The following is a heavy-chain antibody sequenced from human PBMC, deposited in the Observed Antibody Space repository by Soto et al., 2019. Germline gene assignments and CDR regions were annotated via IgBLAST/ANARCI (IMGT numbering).Heavy chain of an antibody. V-gene: IGHV3-48*03. D-gene: IGHD1-1*01. Sequence: GGSLRLSCAASGFTFSSYEMNWVRQAPGKGLEWVSCISSSGSTIYYADSVKGRFTISRDNAKNSLYLQMNSLRAEDTAVYYCARQPHGTAKSFDYWGQGTLVTVSS. CDR3: ARQPHGTAKSFDY. J-gene: IGHJ4*02. CDR2: ISSSGSTI. CDR1: GFTFSSYE.